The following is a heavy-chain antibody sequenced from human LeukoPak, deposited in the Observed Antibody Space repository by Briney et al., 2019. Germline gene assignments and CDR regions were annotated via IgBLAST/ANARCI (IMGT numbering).Heavy chain of an antibody. J-gene: IGHJ5*02. CDR3: ARSDCSSTSYYSWFSWFDP. Sequence: PSETLSLTCTVSGGSISSGGYYWSWIRQHPGKGLEWIGYIYYSGSTYYNPSLKSRVTISVDTSKNQFSLKLSSVTAADTAVYYCARSDCSSTSYYSWFSWFDPWGQGTLVTVSS. CDR1: GGSISSGGYY. D-gene: IGHD2-2*01. CDR2: IYYSGST. V-gene: IGHV4-31*03.